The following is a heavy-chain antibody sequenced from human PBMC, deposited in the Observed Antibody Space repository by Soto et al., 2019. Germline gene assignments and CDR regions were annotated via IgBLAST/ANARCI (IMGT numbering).Heavy chain of an antibody. CDR1: GGPISSGGYY. CDR3: ARWGNSNWFDP. J-gene: IGHJ5*02. Sequence: QVQLQESGPGLVKPSQTLSLTCSVSGGPISSGGYYWSWIRQYQGKGLEWIGYMYNSGSSYYNPSLKSRVTISADTSKNQVSIKVNSVSVADTAVYYCARWGNSNWFDPWGQGTLVTVSS. V-gene: IGHV4-31*03. CDR2: MYNSGSS. D-gene: IGHD4-4*01.